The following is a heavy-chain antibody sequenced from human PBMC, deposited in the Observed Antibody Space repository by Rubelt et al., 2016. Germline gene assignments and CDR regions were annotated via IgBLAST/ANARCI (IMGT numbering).Heavy chain of an antibody. Sequence: RLSCAASGFTFSSSAMNWVRQAPGKGLEWVSAMSGSGSNSYYADSVRGRFTISRDNSKNTLHLQMNSLRAEDTAVYYCANSAWFGDYFFDYWGQGTLVTVSS. J-gene: IGHJ4*02. D-gene: IGHD3-10*01. CDR2: MSGSGSNS. CDR1: GFTFSSSA. V-gene: IGHV3-23*01. CDR3: ANSAWFGDYFFDY.